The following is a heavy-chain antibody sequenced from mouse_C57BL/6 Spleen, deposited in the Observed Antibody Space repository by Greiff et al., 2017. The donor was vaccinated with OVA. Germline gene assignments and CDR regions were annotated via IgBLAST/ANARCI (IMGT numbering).Heavy chain of an antibody. CDR2: IDPSDSET. CDR3: ARGRGNLFAY. J-gene: IGHJ3*01. CDR1: GYTFTSYW. Sequence: QVHVKQPGAELVRPGSSVKLSCKASGYTFTSYWMHWVKQRPIQGLEWIGNIDPSDSETHYNQKFKDKATLPVDKSSSTAYMQLSSLTSEDSAVYYCARGRGNLFAYWGQGTLVTVSA. D-gene: IGHD2-1*01. V-gene: IGHV1-52*01.